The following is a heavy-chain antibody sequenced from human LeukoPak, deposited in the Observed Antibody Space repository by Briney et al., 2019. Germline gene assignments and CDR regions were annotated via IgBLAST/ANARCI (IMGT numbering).Heavy chain of an antibody. V-gene: IGHV4-34*01. Sequence: NASETLSLTCAVYGGSFSGYYWSWMRQPPGKGLEWIGEINHSGSTNYNPSLKSRVTISVDTSKNQFSLRLSSVTAADTAVYYCARIPTNAVPAAHNGFDIWGQGTMLTVSS. CDR1: GGSFSGYY. J-gene: IGHJ3*02. D-gene: IGHD2-2*01. CDR2: INHSGST. CDR3: ARIPTNAVPAAHNGFDI.